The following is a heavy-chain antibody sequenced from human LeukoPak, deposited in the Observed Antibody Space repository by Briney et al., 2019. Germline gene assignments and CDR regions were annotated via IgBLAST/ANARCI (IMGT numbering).Heavy chain of an antibody. CDR3: ARVSGWYWFDN. V-gene: IGHV3-64*02. CDR2: ISSNSRIT. D-gene: IGHD6-19*01. CDR1: VFTFGTYA. Sequence: GGSLRLSCAASVFTFGTYAMHWVRQAPGQGLEYVSAISSNSRITYYADSVKGRFTISRDKYKHIPYLQMGSLRTEDTAVYYCARVSGWYWFDNWGQGTLVTVSS. J-gene: IGHJ4*02.